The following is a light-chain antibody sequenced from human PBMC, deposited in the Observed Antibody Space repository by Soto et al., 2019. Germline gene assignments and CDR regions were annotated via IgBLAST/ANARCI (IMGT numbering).Light chain of an antibody. J-gene: IGKJ1*01. CDR3: LQSYTYPWT. CDR1: QDIRNY. CDR2: SAS. Sequence: DIQMTQSPSAMSASVGDSITITCRASQDIRNYLAWFQQRPGNVPKRLIFSASSLQSGVPSRFSGSGSGTEFTLTISSLQPEDLATYYCLQSYTYPWTFGQGTKVEIK. V-gene: IGKV1-17*03.